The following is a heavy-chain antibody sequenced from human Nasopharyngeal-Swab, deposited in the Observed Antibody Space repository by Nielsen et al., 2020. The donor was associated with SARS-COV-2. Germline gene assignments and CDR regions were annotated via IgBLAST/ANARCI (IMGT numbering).Heavy chain of an antibody. CDR3: ATAYNGNYYLDY. D-gene: IGHD1-7*01. CDR2: MYPRDSDT. J-gene: IGHJ4*02. V-gene: IGHV5-51*01. Sequence: GESLKISCKGSGYSFSSYWIGWVRQMPGKGLEWMGIMYPRDSDTRYSTSFQGHVTISADKSISTAYLPWSSLKASDTAMYYCATAYNGNYYLDYCDQGTLVTVSS. CDR1: GYSFSSYW.